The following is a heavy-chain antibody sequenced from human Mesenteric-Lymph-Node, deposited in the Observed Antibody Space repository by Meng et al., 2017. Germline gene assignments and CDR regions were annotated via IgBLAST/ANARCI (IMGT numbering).Heavy chain of an antibody. CDR3: ARAPRRIAAALWGDY. D-gene: IGHD6-13*01. J-gene: IGHJ4*02. CDR2: INPNSGGT. Sequence: ASVKVSCKASGYTFTGYYMHWVRQAPGQGLEWMGWINPNSGGTNYAQKFQGRVTMTRDTSISTAYMELSRLRSDDTAVYYCARAPRRIAAALWGDYWGQGTLVTVSS. CDR1: GYTFTGYY. V-gene: IGHV1-2*02.